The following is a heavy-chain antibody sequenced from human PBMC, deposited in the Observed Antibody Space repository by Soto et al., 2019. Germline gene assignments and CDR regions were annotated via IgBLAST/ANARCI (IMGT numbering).Heavy chain of an antibody. D-gene: IGHD6-13*01. CDR2: ISAYNGNT. V-gene: IGHV1-18*01. J-gene: IGHJ4*02. CDR3: ARTDSRPQDFDY. Sequence: QVQLVQSGAEVKKPGASVNVSCKASGYTFTVASYGITWVRQAPGQGLEWMGWISAYNGNTNYAQKLQGRVTMTTXKSTTTAYMELRGLRSDDTAVYYCARTDSRPQDFDYWGQGTLVTVSS. CDR1: GYTFTVASYG.